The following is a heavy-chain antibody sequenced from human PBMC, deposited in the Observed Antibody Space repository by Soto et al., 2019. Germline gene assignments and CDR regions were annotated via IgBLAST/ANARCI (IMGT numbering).Heavy chain of an antibody. J-gene: IGHJ6*02. CDR2: MNPNSGNT. V-gene: IGHV1-8*01. CDR1: GNTFTSYD. Sequence: QVQLVQSGAEVKKPGASVKVSCKASGNTFTSYDINWVRQATGQGLEWMGWMNPNSGNTGYAQKFQGRVSMTRSTPISTAYMELSSLRSEDTGVYYCASVYSSGWYHYYGMDVWGQGTTVTVSS. D-gene: IGHD6-19*01. CDR3: ASVYSSGWYHYYGMDV.